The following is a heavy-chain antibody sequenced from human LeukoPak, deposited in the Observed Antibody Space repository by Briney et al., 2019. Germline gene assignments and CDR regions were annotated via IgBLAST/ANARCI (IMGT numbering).Heavy chain of an antibody. D-gene: IGHD1-14*01. J-gene: IGHJ4*02. Sequence: GGSLRLSCAASGFTFSSYSMNWVHQAPGKGLEWVSSISSSSSYIYYADSVKGRFTISRDNAKNSLYLQMNSLRAEDTAVYYCARDSVAYSTGNQYYFDYCGQGTLVTVSS. CDR2: ISSSSSYI. CDR1: GFTFSSYS. CDR3: ARDSVAYSTGNQYYFDY. V-gene: IGHV3-21*01.